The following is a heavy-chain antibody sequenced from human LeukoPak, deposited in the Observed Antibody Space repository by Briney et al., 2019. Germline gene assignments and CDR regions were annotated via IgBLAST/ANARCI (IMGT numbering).Heavy chain of an antibody. J-gene: IGHJ5*02. CDR1: GYTFTSYG. CDR3: ARAYIAARLASYNWFDP. Sequence: GASVKVSCKASGYTFTSYGISWVRQAAGQGLEWMGWISVYNGNTNYAQKLQGRVTMTTDTSTSTAYMELRSLRSDDTAVYYCARAYIAARLASYNWFDPWGQGTLVTVSS. D-gene: IGHD6-6*01. CDR2: ISVYNGNT. V-gene: IGHV1-18*01.